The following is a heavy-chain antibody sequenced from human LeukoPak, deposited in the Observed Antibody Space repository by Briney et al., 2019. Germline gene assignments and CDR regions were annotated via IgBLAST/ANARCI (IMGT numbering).Heavy chain of an antibody. D-gene: IGHD3-16*01. CDR1: GGSISSYY. V-gene: IGHV4-59*01. CDR3: ARSQGARFDY. J-gene: IGHJ4*02. Sequence: SETLSLTCTVSGGSISSYYWSWIRQPPGKGLEWIGYIYYSGSTNYNPSLKSRVTISVDTSKNQFSLKLSSVTAADTAVYYCARSQGARFDYWGQGTLVTVSS. CDR2: IYYSGST.